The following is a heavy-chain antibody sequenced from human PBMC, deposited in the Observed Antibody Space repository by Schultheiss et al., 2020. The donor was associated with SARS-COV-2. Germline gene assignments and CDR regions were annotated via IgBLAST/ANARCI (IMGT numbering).Heavy chain of an antibody. CDR1: GGSFSGYY. CDR2: INHSGST. CDR3: ARASYRDFFDP. Sequence: SETLSLTCAVYGGSFSGYYWAWIRQLPGKGLEWIGEINHSGSTTYNPSLKSRVTISVDTSKNQFSLRLSSVTAADTAVYYCARASYRDFFDPWGQGTLVTVSS. D-gene: IGHD1-14*01. J-gene: IGHJ5*02. V-gene: IGHV4-34*01.